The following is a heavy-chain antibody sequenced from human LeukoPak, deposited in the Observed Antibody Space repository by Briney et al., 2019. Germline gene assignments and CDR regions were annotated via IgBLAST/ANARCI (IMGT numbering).Heavy chain of an antibody. D-gene: IGHD2-2*01. CDR1: GFAFSSSW. CDR3: ARRAPGYCITTSCPDTYYYYYYMDV. Sequence: GGSLRLSCAASGFAFSSSWMSWVRQAPGKGLEWVANIKQDGSETYYVDSLKGRFTVSRDNAKNSVYLQMSNLRAEDTAVYYCARRAPGYCITTSCPDTYYYYYYMDVWGKGTTVTVSS. J-gene: IGHJ6*03. V-gene: IGHV3-7*01. CDR2: IKQDGSET.